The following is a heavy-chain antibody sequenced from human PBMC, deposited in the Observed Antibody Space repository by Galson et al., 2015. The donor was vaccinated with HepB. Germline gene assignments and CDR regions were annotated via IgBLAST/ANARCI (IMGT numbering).Heavy chain of an antibody. CDR2: IGSRGNSYAT. V-gene: IGHV3-73*01. J-gene: IGHJ5*02. D-gene: IGHD3-22*01. Sequence: SLRLSCAASGFTFSGSGIHWVRQASGKGLEWIGRIGSRGNSYATAYAASVKGRFTISRDDSKNTAYLQMNSLKIEDTAVYYCTRRGRSDPGGYYAATGFDPWGQGTLVTVSS. CDR1: GFTFSGSG. CDR3: TRRGRSDPGGYYAATGFDP.